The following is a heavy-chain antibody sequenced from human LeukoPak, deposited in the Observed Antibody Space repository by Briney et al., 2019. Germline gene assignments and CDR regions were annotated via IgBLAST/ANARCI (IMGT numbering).Heavy chain of an antibody. CDR2: IYTSGST. V-gene: IGHV4-4*07. CDR1: GGSISNYY. J-gene: IGHJ4*02. CDR3: ARESGYYYDTSGYTFDY. D-gene: IGHD3-22*01. Sequence: PSETLSLTCTVSGGSISNYYWNWIRQSAGKGLEWIGRIYTSGSTNYNPSLKSRFSMSVDTSKNQFSLRLTSVTAADTAVYYCARESGYYYDTSGYTFDYWGQGILVTVSS.